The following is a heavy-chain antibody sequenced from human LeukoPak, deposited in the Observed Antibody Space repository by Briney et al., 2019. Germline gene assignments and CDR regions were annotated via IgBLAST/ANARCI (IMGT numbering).Heavy chain of an antibody. CDR1: GYTFTGYY. V-gene: IGHV1-2*02. Sequence: ASVKVSCKASGYTFTGYYMHWVRQAPGQGLEWMGWINPNSGGTNYAQKFQGRVTMTGDRSINTAYMELSRLRSDDTAVYYCARERTPGSGYGVDYWGQGTVVTVSS. D-gene: IGHD6-25*01. CDR3: ARERTPGSGYGVDY. CDR2: INPNSGGT. J-gene: IGHJ4*02.